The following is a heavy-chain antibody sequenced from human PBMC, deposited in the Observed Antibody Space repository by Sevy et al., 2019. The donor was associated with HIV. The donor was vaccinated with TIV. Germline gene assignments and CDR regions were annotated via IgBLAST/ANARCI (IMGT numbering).Heavy chain of an antibody. D-gene: IGHD2-15*01. V-gene: IGHV3-21*01. CDR3: AREGEGSREYGFDI. CDR1: GFTFRSYS. Sequence: GGSLRLSCEASGFTFRSYSMNWVRQAPGKGLEWLSSISGSSSYIYYADSVKGRFTSSRDNAKKSLYLQMNGLRAEDTALYYCAREGEGSREYGFDIWGQGTMVTVSS. J-gene: IGHJ3*02. CDR2: ISGSSSYI.